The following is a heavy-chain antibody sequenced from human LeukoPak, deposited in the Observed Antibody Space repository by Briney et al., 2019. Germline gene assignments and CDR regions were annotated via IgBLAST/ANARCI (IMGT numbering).Heavy chain of an antibody. CDR2: INHSGST. Sequence: PSETLSLTCAVYGGSFSGYYWSWIRQPPGKGLEWIGEINHSGSTNYNPSLKSRVTISVDTSKNQFSLKLSSVTAADTAVYYCARANDSQGTYYDFWSGYSYGMDVWGQGTTVTVSS. CDR3: ARANDSQGTYYDFWSGYSYGMDV. D-gene: IGHD3-3*01. V-gene: IGHV4-34*01. CDR1: GGSFSGYY. J-gene: IGHJ6*02.